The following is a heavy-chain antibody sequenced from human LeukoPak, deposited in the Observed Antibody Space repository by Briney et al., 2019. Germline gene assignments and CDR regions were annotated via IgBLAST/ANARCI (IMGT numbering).Heavy chain of an antibody. D-gene: IGHD6-19*01. J-gene: IGHJ3*02. CDR2: MNPNSGNT. CDR1: GYTFTSYD. Sequence: ASVKVSCKASGYTFTSYDINWVRQATGQGLEWMGWMNPNSGNTGYAQKFQGRVTMTRDTSISTAYMELSRLRSDDTAVYYCARGLYSSGWSDSYAFDIWGQGTMVTVSS. V-gene: IGHV1-8*01. CDR3: ARGLYSSGWSDSYAFDI.